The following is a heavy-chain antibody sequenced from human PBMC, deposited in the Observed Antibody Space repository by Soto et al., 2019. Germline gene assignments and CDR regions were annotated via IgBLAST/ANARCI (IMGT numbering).Heavy chain of an antibody. CDR2: INPNGGGT. Sequence: QVQLVQSGAEVKKPGASVKVSCKASGYVFTNYFMHWVRQAPGQGLEWMGIINPNGGGTSYAQKFEGRVTMTRDSATSTVHMDLSSLRSEDTALYFCAREVGSNSWSYYYGMDVWGQGTSVTVSS. CDR3: AREVGSNSWSYYYGMDV. V-gene: IGHV1-46*01. J-gene: IGHJ6*02. CDR1: GYVFTNYF. D-gene: IGHD6-13*01.